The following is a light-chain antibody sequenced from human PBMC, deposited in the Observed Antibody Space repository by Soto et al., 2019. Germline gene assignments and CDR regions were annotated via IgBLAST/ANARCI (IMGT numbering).Light chain of an antibody. V-gene: IGKV1-5*01. CDR1: QDIDIW. Sequence: DIEMTQSPSTLSASVGDTVTITCRASQDIDIWLAWYQHKSGQAPDLLIYDASTLQTGVPSRFSGGGSGRDFSLTISGLKPDDFATYFCQQFHTSWTFGQGTRV. CDR2: DAS. CDR3: QQFHTSWT. J-gene: IGKJ1*01.